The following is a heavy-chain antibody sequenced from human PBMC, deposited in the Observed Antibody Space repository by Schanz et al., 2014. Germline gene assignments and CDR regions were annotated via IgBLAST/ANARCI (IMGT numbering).Heavy chain of an antibody. Sequence: EVQLVESGGGLVQRGGSLRLSCAASGFTFSTYAMNWVRQAPGKGLEWVATIKEDGSQKYYLDSVKGRFTISRDNARNSLYLQMTSLRAEDTALYYCTRDRAYHSFDYWGQGTLVTVSS. V-gene: IGHV3-7*01. J-gene: IGHJ4*02. CDR3: TRDRAYHSFDY. D-gene: IGHD1-26*01. CDR1: GFTFSTYA. CDR2: IKEDGSQK.